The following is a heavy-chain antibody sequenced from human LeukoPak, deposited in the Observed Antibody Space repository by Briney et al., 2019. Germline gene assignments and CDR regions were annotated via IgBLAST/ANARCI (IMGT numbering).Heavy chain of an antibody. CDR2: NHPKSGIT. J-gene: IGHJ5*02. Sequence: ASVKVSCKASGYTFTGQFIHWVRQAPGQGLEWMGRNHPKSGITHYAQKFQGRVTMTRDTAVSTAYLEVSGLTSDDTAVYYCAPPLDPWGQGTLVTVSS. CDR1: GYTFTGQF. CDR3: APPLDP. V-gene: IGHV1-2*06.